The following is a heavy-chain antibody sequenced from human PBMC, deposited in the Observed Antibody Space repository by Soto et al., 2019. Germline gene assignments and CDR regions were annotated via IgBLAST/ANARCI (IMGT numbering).Heavy chain of an antibody. Sequence: GGSLRLSCAASGFTFSSYSMNWVRQAPGKGLQWVAGLVGSGDDINYADSVRGRFTVSRDNSMNTLFLQMNSLRDDDTAVYYCARGSPYYGSGSYYYPGFDFWGQGTLVTVSS. D-gene: IGHD3-10*01. CDR3: ARGSPYYGSGSYYYPGFDF. CDR1: GFTFSSYS. V-gene: IGHV3-23*01. CDR2: LVGSGDDI. J-gene: IGHJ4*02.